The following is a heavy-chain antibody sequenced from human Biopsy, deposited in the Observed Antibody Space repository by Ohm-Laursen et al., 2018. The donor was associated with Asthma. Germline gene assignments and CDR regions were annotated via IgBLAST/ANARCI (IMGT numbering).Heavy chain of an antibody. CDR1: GYSFSNYW. CDR3: ARRIYDIWTGSHHWYFDL. D-gene: IGHD3-9*01. J-gene: IGHJ2*01. V-gene: IGHV5-51*01. CDR2: IYPRDSDT. Sequence: GESLRISCKGSGYSFSNYWIGWVCQMPGKGLEWMGIIYPRDSDTRYSPSSQGQFTMSSDKSISTAYLQWSSLKASDTAMYYCARRIYDIWTGSHHWYFDLWGRGTLVTVSS.